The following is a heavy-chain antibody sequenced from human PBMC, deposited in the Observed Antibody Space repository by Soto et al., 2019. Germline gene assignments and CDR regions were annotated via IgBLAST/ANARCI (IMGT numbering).Heavy chain of an antibody. CDR2: MLYSGLT. J-gene: IGHJ6*02. CDR3: APLSVSLSGPYGIHV. D-gene: IGHD2-15*01. V-gene: IGHV4-39*01. Sequence: SETLSLTCSVSGYSVSSSDYYWAWIRQPPGKGLEWIGSMLYSGLTYYNPSLKSRVTLSVDTSKNQFSVRLNSVTASDTAVYYCAPLSVSLSGPYGIHVWGQGATVTVSS. CDR1: GYSVSSSDYY.